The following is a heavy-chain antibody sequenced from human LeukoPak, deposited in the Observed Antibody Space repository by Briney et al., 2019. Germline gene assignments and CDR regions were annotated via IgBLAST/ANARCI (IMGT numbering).Heavy chain of an antibody. CDR2: FYTSGST. CDR3: ARHYGSGVNAFDI. V-gene: IGHV4-4*07. Sequence: PSETLSLTCTVSGGSISSYYWSWVRQPAGKGLEWIGRFYTSGSTNYNPSLKSRVTMSVDTSKNQFSLKLSSVTAADTAVYYCARHYGSGVNAFDIWGQGTMVAVSS. J-gene: IGHJ3*02. D-gene: IGHD3-10*01. CDR1: GGSISSYY.